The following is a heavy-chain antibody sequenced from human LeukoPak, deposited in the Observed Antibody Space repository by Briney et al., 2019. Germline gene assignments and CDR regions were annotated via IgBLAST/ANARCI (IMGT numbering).Heavy chain of an antibody. V-gene: IGHV3-53*01. J-gene: IGHJ4*02. CDR3: ARTYYYDSSGYSFDY. D-gene: IGHD3-22*01. CDR2: IYSGGST. Sequence: PGGSLRLSCAASGFTVSSNYMSWVRQAPGKGLEWVSVIYSGGSTYYADSVKGRFTISRDNSKNTLYPQMNSLRAEDTAVYYCARTYYYDSSGYSFDYWGQGTLVTVSS. CDR1: GFTVSSNY.